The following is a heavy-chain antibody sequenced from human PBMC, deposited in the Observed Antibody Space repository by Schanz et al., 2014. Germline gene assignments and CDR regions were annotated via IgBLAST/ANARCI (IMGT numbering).Heavy chain of an antibody. Sequence: QVQLQESGPGLVRPSETLSLTCTVSGASMDNYYWSWIRQSPGKGLEWIGYVYNNGRTYYNPSLKRRVAISVDTSKNQFSLKLTSMTAADTAVYYCARVVGGAEWLLYDDYYYNLDVWGQGTTVTVSS. CDR2: VYNNGRT. CDR3: ARVVGGAEWLLYDDYYYNLDV. V-gene: IGHV4-59*01. J-gene: IGHJ6*02. D-gene: IGHD3-3*01. CDR1: GASMDNYY.